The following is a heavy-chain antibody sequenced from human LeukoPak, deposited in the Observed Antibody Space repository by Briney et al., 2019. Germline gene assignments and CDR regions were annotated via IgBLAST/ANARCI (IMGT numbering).Heavy chain of an antibody. CDR1: GFTVSSNY. CDR2: IYSGGST. J-gene: IGHJ4*02. D-gene: IGHD3-22*01. V-gene: IGHV3-66*01. CDR3: AKDATYDSSGYYYEFSVTYYFDY. Sequence: GGSLRLSCAASGFTVSSNYMSWVRQAPGKGLEWVSVIYSGGSTYYADSVKGRFTISRDNSKNTLYLQMNSLRAEDTAVYYCAKDATYDSSGYYYEFSVTYYFDYWGQGTLVTVSS.